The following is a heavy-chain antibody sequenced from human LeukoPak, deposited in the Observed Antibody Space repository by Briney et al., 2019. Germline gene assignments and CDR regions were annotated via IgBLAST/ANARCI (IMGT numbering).Heavy chain of an antibody. Sequence: PSETLSLTCTVSGGSISSSRYYWGWIRQPPGKGLEWIGSIYYSGSTYYNPSLKSRVTISVDTSKNQFSLKLSSVTAADTAVYYCARRDGYSSGWYDTYFDYWGQGTLVTVSS. J-gene: IGHJ4*02. D-gene: IGHD6-19*01. V-gene: IGHV4-39*01. CDR3: ARRDGYSSGWYDTYFDY. CDR1: GGSISSSRYY. CDR2: IYYSGST.